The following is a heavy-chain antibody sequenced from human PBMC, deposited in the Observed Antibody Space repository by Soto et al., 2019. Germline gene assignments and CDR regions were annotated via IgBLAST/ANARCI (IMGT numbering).Heavy chain of an antibody. J-gene: IGHJ5*01. D-gene: IGHD3-22*01. Sequence: PVRPIRLPCAVSEVTCRSYAMSWVSQDPRKGLEWVSAISGSGGSTYYADSVKGRFTISRDNSKNTLYLQMNSLRAEDTAVYYCAKDPRVYYYDSRHPPGWFDSWGQGTLVTVSS. CDR2: ISGSGGST. V-gene: IGHV3-23*01. CDR1: EVTCRSYA. CDR3: AKDPRVYYYDSRHPPGWFDS.